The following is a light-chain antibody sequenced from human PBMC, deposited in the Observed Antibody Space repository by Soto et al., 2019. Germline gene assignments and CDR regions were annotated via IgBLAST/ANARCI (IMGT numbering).Light chain of an antibody. Sequence: EIVLTQSPPTLSLSPVERATLSCRASQTVSSSLAWYQQKPGQAPRLLIYEASNRATGIPDRFSGSGSGTDFTLTISRLEPEDFAVYYCRQYGRSLGFAFGGGTKVDIK. CDR1: QTVSSS. CDR3: RQYGRSLGFA. J-gene: IGKJ4*01. CDR2: EAS. V-gene: IGKV3-20*01.